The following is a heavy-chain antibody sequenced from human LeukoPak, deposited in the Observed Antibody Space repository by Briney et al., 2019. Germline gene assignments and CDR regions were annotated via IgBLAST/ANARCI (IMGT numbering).Heavy chain of an antibody. CDR1: GYSFTNYW. CDR2: IYPGDSDT. J-gene: IGHJ4*02. CDR3: AFYYGSASYHYFDY. V-gene: IGHV5-51*01. D-gene: IGHD3-10*01. Sequence: GESLKISCMGSGYSFTNYWIGWVRQMPGKGLEWMGIIYPGDSDTTYSPSFQGQVTISVDKSISTAYLQWSSLKASDTAMYYCAFYYGSASYHYFDYWGQGTLVTVSS.